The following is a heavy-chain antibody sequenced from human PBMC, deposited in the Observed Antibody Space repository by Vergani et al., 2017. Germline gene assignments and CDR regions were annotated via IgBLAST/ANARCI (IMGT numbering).Heavy chain of an antibody. J-gene: IGHJ6*03. V-gene: IGHV4-30-2*01. CDR1: GDSITNGGFS. D-gene: IGHD3-16*02. CDR2: IFPSGNS. Sequence: QLQLQESGSGLVKPSQTLSLTCAVSGDSITNGGFSWNWIRQPPGKGPEWSGYIFPSGNSDYNPSLKNRVSISLDKSKNQFSLWVNSVTAADTAVYFCARASLRALVGYYYYMDVWGKRKTVVVSS. CDR3: ARASLRALVGYYYYMDV.